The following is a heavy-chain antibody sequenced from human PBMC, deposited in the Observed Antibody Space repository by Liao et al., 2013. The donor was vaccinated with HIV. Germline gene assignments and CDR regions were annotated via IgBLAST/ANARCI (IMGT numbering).Heavy chain of an antibody. CDR3: ARGETYGSSGYYYVDYFDY. CDR1: GGSFSGYY. V-gene: IGHV4-34*02. Sequence: QVQLQQWGAGLLKPSETLSLTCAVYGGSFSGYYWSWIRQPPGKGLEWIGEINHSGSTNYNPSLKSRITISVDTSKNQFSLNLTSATAADTAMYYCARGETYGSSGYYYVDYFDYWGQGTLVTVSS. CDR2: INHSGST. D-gene: IGHD3-22*01. J-gene: IGHJ4*02.